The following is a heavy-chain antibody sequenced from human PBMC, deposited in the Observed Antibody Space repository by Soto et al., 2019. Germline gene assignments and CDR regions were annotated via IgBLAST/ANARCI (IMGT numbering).Heavy chain of an antibody. J-gene: IGHJ4*02. CDR3: ASNSYGYAIYDY. Sequence: QVQLQESGPGLVKPSQTLSLTCTVSGGSISSGDYYWSWIRQPPGKGLEWIGYIYYSGSTYYNPSLQSRVTISIDTSKNQFSPKLSSVTAAAPAVYSCASNSYGYAIYDYWGQGTLFTVS. D-gene: IGHD5-18*01. CDR2: IYYSGST. V-gene: IGHV4-30-4*01. CDR1: GGSISSGDYY.